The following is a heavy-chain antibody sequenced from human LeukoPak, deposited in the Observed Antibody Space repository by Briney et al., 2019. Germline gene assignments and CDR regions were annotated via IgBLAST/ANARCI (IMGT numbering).Heavy chain of an antibody. CDR1: GYTCTGYY. V-gene: IGHV1-2*02. CDR2: INPKSGVT. Sequence: ASVKVSCKASGYTCTGYYIHWVRQAPGQGLEWMGWINPKSGVTNYAQKFQGRVTMTRDTSISTAYMELSRLRSDDTAVYYCAPSGTTSLVRGENRYYFDYWGQGTLVTVSS. D-gene: IGHD3-10*01. CDR3: APSGTTSLVRGENRYYFDY. J-gene: IGHJ4*02.